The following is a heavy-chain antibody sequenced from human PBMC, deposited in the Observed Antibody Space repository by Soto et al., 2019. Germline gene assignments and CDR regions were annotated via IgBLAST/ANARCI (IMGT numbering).Heavy chain of an antibody. CDR1: GDSVSSNSAA. Sequence: PSQTLSLTCAISGDSVSSNSAAWNWIRQSPSRGLEWLGRTYYRSKWYNDYAVSVKSRITINPDTSKNQFSLQLNSVTPEDTAVYYCARSFGFGESNYYYYYGMDVWGQGTTVTVSS. D-gene: IGHD3-10*01. J-gene: IGHJ6*02. V-gene: IGHV6-1*01. CDR2: TYYRSKWYN. CDR3: ARSFGFGESNYYYYYGMDV.